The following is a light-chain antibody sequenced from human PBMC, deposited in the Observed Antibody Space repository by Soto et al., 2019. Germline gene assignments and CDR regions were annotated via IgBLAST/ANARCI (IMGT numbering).Light chain of an antibody. CDR3: QQYNSWPFT. CDR1: QSVYSS. CDR2: GAS. Sequence: DIVMTQSPATLSVSPGERVTLSCRASQSVYSSLAWYQQKPGQAPRLLIYGASTRATGIPARFSGSGSGTEFTLTISSLQSEDFAVYYCQQYNSWPFTFGPGTKVDIK. V-gene: IGKV3-15*01. J-gene: IGKJ3*01.